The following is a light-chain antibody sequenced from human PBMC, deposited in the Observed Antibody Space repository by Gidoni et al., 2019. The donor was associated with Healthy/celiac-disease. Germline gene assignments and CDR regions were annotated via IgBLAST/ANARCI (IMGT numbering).Light chain of an antibody. J-gene: IGKJ1*01. CDR1: QSIRSW. CDR3: QQYNSYWT. V-gene: IGKV1-5*03. CDR2: KAS. Sequence: DSQMTQSPSTLSASVGDRVTITCRASQSIRSWLAWYQQKPGKAPKLLIYKASSLESGVPSRFSGSGSGTEFTLTISSLQPDYFATYYCQQYNSYWTFGQGTKVEIK.